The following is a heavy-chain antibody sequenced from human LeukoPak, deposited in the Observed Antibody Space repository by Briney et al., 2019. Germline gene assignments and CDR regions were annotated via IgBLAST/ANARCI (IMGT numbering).Heavy chain of an antibody. J-gene: IGHJ4*02. D-gene: IGHD2-15*01. CDR3: ARQSNPTLFDY. V-gene: IGHV4-59*08. CDR1: GGSISSYY. CDR2: IYYSGST. Sequence: SETLSLTCTVSGGSISSYYWSWIRQPPGKGREWIGYIYYSGSTNYNPSLKSRVTISVDTSKNQFSLKLSSVTAADTAVYYCARQSNPTLFDYWGQGTLVTVSS.